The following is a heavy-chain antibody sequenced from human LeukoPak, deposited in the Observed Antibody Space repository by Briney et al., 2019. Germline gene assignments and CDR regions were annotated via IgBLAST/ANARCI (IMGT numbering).Heavy chain of an antibody. V-gene: IGHV3-30*18. J-gene: IGHJ4*02. D-gene: IGHD2-15*01. Sequence: GGSLRLSCAASGFTFSSYGMHWVRQAPGKGLEWVAVISYDGSNKYHADSVKGRFTISRDNSKNTLYLQMNSLRAEDTAVYYCAKDVGMIGYCSGGSCYAIDYWGQGTLVTVSS. CDR3: AKDVGMIGYCSGGSCYAIDY. CDR2: ISYDGSNK. CDR1: GFTFSSYG.